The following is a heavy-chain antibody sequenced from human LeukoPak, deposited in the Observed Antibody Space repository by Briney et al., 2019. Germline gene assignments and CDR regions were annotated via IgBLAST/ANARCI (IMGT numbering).Heavy chain of an antibody. CDR2: IYYTGRA. CDR1: GGSISSYY. V-gene: IGHV4-59*01. CDR3: ARFGVNYDMDV. J-gene: IGHJ6*02. D-gene: IGHD3-16*01. Sequence: SETLSLTCTVSGGSISSYYWSWIRQPPGEGLEWIGQIYYTGRADYNPSLRSRVTISVDTSKNQMSLKLTAVTAADSAVYYCARFGVNYDMDVWGQGTTVTVSS.